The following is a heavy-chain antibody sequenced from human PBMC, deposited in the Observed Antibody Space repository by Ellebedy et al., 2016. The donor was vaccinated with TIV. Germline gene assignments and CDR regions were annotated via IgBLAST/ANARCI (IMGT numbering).Heavy chain of an antibody. CDR3: ARGRRDGFNFGWYFDL. D-gene: IGHD5-24*01. Sequence: GESLKISCAASGFNFNSYWMSWVRQAPGKGMEWVADIKQDGSERNYVDSVKGRFTISRDNAKNSLNLQMNSLRAEDTAVYHCARGRRDGFNFGWYFDLWGRGTLVTVSS. V-gene: IGHV3-7*03. CDR2: IKQDGSER. J-gene: IGHJ2*01. CDR1: GFNFNSYW.